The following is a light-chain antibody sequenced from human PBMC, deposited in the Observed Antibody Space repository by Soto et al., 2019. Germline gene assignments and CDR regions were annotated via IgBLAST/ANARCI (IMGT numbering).Light chain of an antibody. CDR1: QSVSSN. J-gene: IGKJ4*01. CDR2: AAS. Sequence: EIVMTQSPATLSVSPGERATLFCRASQSVSSNFLAWYQQKPGQAPRLLIHAASTRATGIPARFSGSGSGTEFTLTISSLQSEDFSVYYCQQYSPWPLTFGGGTKVEIK. V-gene: IGKV3-15*01. CDR3: QQYSPWPLT.